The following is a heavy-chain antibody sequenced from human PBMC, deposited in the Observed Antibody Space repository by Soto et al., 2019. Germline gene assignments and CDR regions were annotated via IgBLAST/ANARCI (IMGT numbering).Heavy chain of an antibody. CDR2: IYYSGST. CDR3: ARLWATVTTEFDY. Sequence: SETLSLTCTVSGGSISSSSYYWGWIRQPPGKGLEWIGSIYYSGSTYYNPSLKSRVTISVDTSKNQFSLKLSSVTAADTAVYYCARLWATVTTEFDYWGQGTLVTVSS. D-gene: IGHD4-17*01. V-gene: IGHV4-39*01. J-gene: IGHJ4*02. CDR1: GGSISSSSYY.